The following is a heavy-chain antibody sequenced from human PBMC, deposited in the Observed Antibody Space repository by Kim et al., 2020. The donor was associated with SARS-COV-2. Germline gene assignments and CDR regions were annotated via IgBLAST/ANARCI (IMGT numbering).Heavy chain of an antibody. CDR1: GYTFTSYA. J-gene: IGHJ4*02. CDR2: INAGNGNT. D-gene: IGHD3-22*01. CDR3: ARGLDYYDSGGHWGFDY. V-gene: IGHV1-3*01. Sequence: ASVKVSCKASGYTFTSYAMHWVRQAPGQRLEWMGWINAGNGNTKYSQKFQGRVTITRVTSASAAYMDPSSLRSEDTAVYYFARGLDYYDSGGHWGFDYWGQGTLVTVSS.